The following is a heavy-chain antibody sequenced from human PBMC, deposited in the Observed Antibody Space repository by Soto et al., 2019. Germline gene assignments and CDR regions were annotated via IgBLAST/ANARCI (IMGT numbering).Heavy chain of an antibody. Sequence: GASVKVSCKASGYTFTSYGTSWVRQAPGQGLEWMGWISAYNGNTNYAQKLQGRVTMTTDTSTSTAYMELRSLRSDDTAVYYCARDRPGADCSGGSCFHYYYYGMDVWGQGTTVTVSS. V-gene: IGHV1-18*04. D-gene: IGHD2-15*01. CDR3: ARDRPGADCSGGSCFHYYYYGMDV. CDR1: GYTFTSYG. CDR2: ISAYNGNT. J-gene: IGHJ6*02.